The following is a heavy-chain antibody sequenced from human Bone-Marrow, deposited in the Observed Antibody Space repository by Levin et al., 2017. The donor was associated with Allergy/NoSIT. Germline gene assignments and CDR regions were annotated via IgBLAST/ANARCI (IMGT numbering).Heavy chain of an antibody. Sequence: SQTLSLTCAISWDRVSSTSAAWNWIRQSPSRGLEWLGRTYHRSKWYNDYAVSVKSRITINPDTSKNQFSLQLNSVTPEDTAVYYCASTLDSGGGIAAAGTDTYYDYGMDVWGQGTTVTVSS. CDR2: TYHRSKWYN. CDR1: WDRVSSTSAA. J-gene: IGHJ6*02. D-gene: IGHD6-13*01. CDR3: ASTLDSGGGIAAAGTDTYYDYGMDV. V-gene: IGHV6-1*01.